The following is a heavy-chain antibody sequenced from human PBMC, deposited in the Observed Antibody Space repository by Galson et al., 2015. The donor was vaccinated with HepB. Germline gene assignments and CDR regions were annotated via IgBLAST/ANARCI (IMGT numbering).Heavy chain of an antibody. J-gene: IGHJ6*02. V-gene: IGHV1-58*01. CDR1: GFTFTSSA. D-gene: IGHD3-22*01. CDR3: AAGYDSRGYYFTYYYYGMDV. Sequence: SVKVSCKASGFTFTSSAVQWVRQARGQRLEWIGWIVVGSGNTNYAQKFQERVTITRDMSTSTAYMELSSLRSEDTAVYYCAAGYDSRGYYFTYYYYGMDVWGQGTTVTVSS. CDR2: IVVGSGNT.